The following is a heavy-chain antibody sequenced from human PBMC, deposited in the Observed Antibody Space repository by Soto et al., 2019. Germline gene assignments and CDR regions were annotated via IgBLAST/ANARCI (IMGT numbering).Heavy chain of an antibody. CDR2: ISYNGGFK. D-gene: IGHD3-3*01. Sequence: QVQLVESGGGVVQPGRSLRLSCAASGFTFSSHNMHWVRQAPGKGLEWVAVISYNGGFKYHGRSVEGRFTVSRDNSKNTLFVQMNRLTDHDTAVYYCAREGSPGVGWHNGAFDMWGQGTMVTVSS. V-gene: IGHV3-30-3*01. CDR3: AREGSPGVGWHNGAFDM. J-gene: IGHJ3*02. CDR1: GFTFSSHN.